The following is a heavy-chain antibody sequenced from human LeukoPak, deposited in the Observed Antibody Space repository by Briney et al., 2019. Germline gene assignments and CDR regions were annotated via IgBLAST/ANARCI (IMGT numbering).Heavy chain of an antibody. CDR2: IIPIFGTA. D-gene: IGHD1-26*01. CDR3: ARTRYTGSYYPTYYYGMDV. CDR1: GGTFSSYA. J-gene: IGHJ6*02. Sequence: GSSVKVSCKASGGTFSSYAISWVRQAPGQGLEWMGGIIPIFGTANYAQKFQGRVTITADESTSTAYMELSSLRSEATAVYYCARTRYTGSYYPTYYYGMDVWGQGTPVTVSS. V-gene: IGHV1-69*01.